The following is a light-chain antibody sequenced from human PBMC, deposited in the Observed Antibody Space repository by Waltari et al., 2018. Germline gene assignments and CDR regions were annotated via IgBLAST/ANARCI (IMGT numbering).Light chain of an antibody. J-gene: IGKJ2*01. CDR2: GAS. CDR1: QSVNRNY. V-gene: IGKV3-20*01. CDR3: QQYDSSST. Sequence: EIVLTQSPGTLSLSPGERATPSCRASQSVNRNYLAWYQQKPDQAPRLLIYGASTRATGIPDRISGSGSGTDFTLTISSLEPEDVAVYYCQQYDSSSTFGQGTRVEIK.